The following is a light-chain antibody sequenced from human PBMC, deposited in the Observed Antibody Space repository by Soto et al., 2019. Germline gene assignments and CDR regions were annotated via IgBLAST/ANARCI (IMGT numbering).Light chain of an antibody. V-gene: IGLV4-69*02. CDR1: SGHSTYA. CDR2: LNSDGSH. J-gene: IGLJ2*01. CDR3: QTWGTAIHDVV. Sequence: QAVVTQEPSASASLGASVKLTCTLSSGHSTYAIAWHQQQPEKGPRYLMKLNSDGSHSKGDGIPDRFSGSSSGAERHLTISSLQSEDEADYYCQTWGTAIHDVVYGGGTKLTVL.